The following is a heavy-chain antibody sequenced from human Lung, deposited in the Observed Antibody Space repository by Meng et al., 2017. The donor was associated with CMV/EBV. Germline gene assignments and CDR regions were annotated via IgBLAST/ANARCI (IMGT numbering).Heavy chain of an antibody. CDR3: ARDIYHTDIVVVRSDVFDI. J-gene: IGHJ3*02. Sequence: LXCTVSGGSISSSSYYWGWIRQPPGKGLEWIGSIYYSGSTYYNPSLKSRVTISVDTSKNQFSLKLSSVTAADTAVYYCARDIYHTDIVVVRSDVFDIWXQGTMFTVSS. CDR2: IYYSGST. V-gene: IGHV4-39*07. CDR1: GGSISSSSYY. D-gene: IGHD2-2*01.